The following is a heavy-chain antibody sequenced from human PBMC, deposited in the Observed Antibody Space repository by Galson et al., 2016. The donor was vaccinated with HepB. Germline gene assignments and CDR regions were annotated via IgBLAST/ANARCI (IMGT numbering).Heavy chain of an antibody. CDR3: AGDIACDRSSRDSLDI. V-gene: IGHV4-4*02. CDR2: IYHSGST. D-gene: IGHD3-22*01. Sequence: SETLSLTCAVSGGSIISTNWWSWVRQPSGKGLEWIGEIYHSGSTNYNPSLKSRVTISVDKSKNQFSLNLTSVTAADTAGYSFAGDIACDRSSRDSLDIWGQGTMVTVSS. J-gene: IGHJ3*02. CDR1: GGSIISTNW.